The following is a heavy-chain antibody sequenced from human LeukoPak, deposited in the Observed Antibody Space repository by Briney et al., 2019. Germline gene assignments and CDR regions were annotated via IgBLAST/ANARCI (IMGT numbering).Heavy chain of an antibody. CDR1: GGSISSSNW. CDR2: IYHSGST. V-gene: IGHV4-4*02. D-gene: IGHD6-19*01. Sequence: PSGTLSLTCAVSGGSISSSNWWSWVRQPPGKGLEWIGEIYHSGSTNYNPSLKSRVTISVDTSKNQFSLKLSSVTAADTAVYYCAASQWLVLTFSDYWGQGTLVTVSS. J-gene: IGHJ4*02. CDR3: AASQWLVLTFSDY.